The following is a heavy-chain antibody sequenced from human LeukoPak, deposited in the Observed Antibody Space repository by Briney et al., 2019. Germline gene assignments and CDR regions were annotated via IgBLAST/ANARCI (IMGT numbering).Heavy chain of an antibody. V-gene: IGHV1-69*13. Sequence: SVKVSCKASGGTFGSYAISWVRQAPGQGLEWMGGIIPIFGTANYAQKFQGRVTITADESTSTAYMELSSLRSEDTAVYYCARSVRSDIVVVPATFQHWGQGTLVTVSS. CDR3: ARSVRSDIVVVPATFQH. CDR2: IIPIFGTA. D-gene: IGHD2-2*01. J-gene: IGHJ1*01. CDR1: GGTFGSYA.